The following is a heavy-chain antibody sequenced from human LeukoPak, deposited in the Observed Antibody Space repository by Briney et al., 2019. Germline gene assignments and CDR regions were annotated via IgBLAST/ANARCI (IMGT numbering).Heavy chain of an antibody. CDR1: GFTFSSYA. Sequence: GRSLRLSCAASGFTFSSYAMHWVRQAPGKGLEWVAVISYDGSNKYYADSVKGRFTISRDNSKNTLYLQMNSLRAEDTAVYYCAREFEVYGLGSWDYYYYGMDVWGQGTTVTVSS. CDR2: ISYDGSNK. J-gene: IGHJ6*02. D-gene: IGHD3-10*01. CDR3: AREFEVYGLGSWDYYYYGMDV. V-gene: IGHV3-30*04.